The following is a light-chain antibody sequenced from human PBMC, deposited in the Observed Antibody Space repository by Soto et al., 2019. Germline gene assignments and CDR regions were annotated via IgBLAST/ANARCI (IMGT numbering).Light chain of an antibody. J-gene: IGKJ4*01. CDR1: QSVWSNY. CDR3: QQYGSSPLT. Sequence: ETVLTQSPGTLSLSPGDRATLSCRASQSVWSNYLVWYQQKPGQAPRLLIYGASSRATGIPDRFSGSGSGTDFTLTISRLEPEDFAVYYCQQYGSSPLTFGGGTKVEIK. CDR2: GAS. V-gene: IGKV3-20*01.